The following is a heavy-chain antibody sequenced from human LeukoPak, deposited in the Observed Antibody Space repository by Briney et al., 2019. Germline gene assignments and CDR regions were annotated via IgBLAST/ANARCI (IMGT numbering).Heavy chain of an antibody. D-gene: IGHD5-24*01. CDR1: GYTFTGYG. CDR2: ISAYNGNT. V-gene: IGHV1-18*01. J-gene: IGHJ6*03. Sequence: ASVKVSCKASGYTFTGYGISGVRQAPGQGLEWMGWISAYNGNTNYPQKFQGRVTVTTDTATSTAYMELRSLRSDDTAVYYCGRDPPVTLQYYYYYMDVWGKGTTVTVS. CDR3: GRDPPVTLQYYYYYMDV.